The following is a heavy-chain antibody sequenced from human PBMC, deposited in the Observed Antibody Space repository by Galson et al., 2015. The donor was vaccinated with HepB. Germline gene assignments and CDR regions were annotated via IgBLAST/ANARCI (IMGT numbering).Heavy chain of an antibody. CDR1: GFTFSSYA. CDR3: ARDSGMGSSWLESDLFDY. V-gene: IGHV3-30-3*01. Sequence: SLRLSCAASGFTFSSYAMHWVRQAPGKGLEWVAVISYDGSNKYYADSVKGRFTISRDNSKNTLYLQMNSLRAEDTAVYYCARDSGMGSSWLESDLFDYWGQGTLVTVSS. D-gene: IGHD6-13*01. CDR2: ISYDGSNK. J-gene: IGHJ4*02.